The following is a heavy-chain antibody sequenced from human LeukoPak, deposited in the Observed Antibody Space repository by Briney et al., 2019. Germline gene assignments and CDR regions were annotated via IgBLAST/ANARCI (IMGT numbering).Heavy chain of an antibody. J-gene: IGHJ4*02. D-gene: IGHD5-24*01. CDR1: GFTFSSYA. CDR3: LVEMATI. CDR2: ISYDGSNK. V-gene: IGHV3-30*04. Sequence: PGGSLRLSCAASGFTFSSYAMHWVRQAPGKGLEWVAVISYDGSNKYYADSVKGRFTISRDNSKNTLYLQMNSLRAEDTAVYCCLVEMATIWGQGTLVTVSS.